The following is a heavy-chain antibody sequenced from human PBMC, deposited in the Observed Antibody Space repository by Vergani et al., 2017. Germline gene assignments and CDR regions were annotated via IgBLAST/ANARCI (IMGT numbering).Heavy chain of an antibody. V-gene: IGHV3-11*05. D-gene: IGHD5-24*01. Sequence: QVQLVESGGGLVKPGGSLRLSCAASGFTFSDYYMSWIRQAPGKGLEWVSYISSSSSYTNYADSVKGRFTISRDNAKNSLYLQMNSLRAEDTAVYYCARSRRDGYGFDYWGQGTLVTVSS. J-gene: IGHJ4*02. CDR3: ARSRRDGYGFDY. CDR2: ISSSSSYT. CDR1: GFTFSDYY.